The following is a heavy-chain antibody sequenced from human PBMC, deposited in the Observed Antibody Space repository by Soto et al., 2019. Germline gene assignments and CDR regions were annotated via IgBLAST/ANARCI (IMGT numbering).Heavy chain of an antibody. J-gene: IGHJ5*02. V-gene: IGHV1-18*01. D-gene: IGHD2-15*01. CDR2: ISAYNGNT. Sequence: SVKGSCTASGYTFTSYGISWVRQTTGQGLEWMGWISAYNGNTNYAQKLQGRVTMTTDTSTSTAYMELRSLRSDDTAVYYCARGSPILGYCSGGSCRQTNWFDPWGQGTLVTGSS. CDR3: ARGSPILGYCSGGSCRQTNWFDP. CDR1: GYTFTSYG.